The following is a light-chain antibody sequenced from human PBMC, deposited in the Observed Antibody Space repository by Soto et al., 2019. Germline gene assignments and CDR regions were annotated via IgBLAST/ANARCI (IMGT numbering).Light chain of an antibody. CDR2: GAS. CDR1: QSVSID. Sequence: EIVMTQSPATLSVSPGERATLSCRASQSVSIDLAWYQQKPGQAPRLLIYGASTRATDIPATFTGSGSGTEFTLTISSLQSEDIAVYYCQQYNKWPQTFGQGTKVEIK. J-gene: IGKJ1*01. CDR3: QQYNKWPQT. V-gene: IGKV3-15*01.